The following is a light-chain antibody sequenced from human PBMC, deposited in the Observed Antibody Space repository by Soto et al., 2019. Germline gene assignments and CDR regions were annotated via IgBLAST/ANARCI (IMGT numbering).Light chain of an antibody. V-gene: IGKV1-6*01. Sequence: AIQLTQSPSSLSASVGDRVTITCRASQDIRNDLGWYQQKPGKAPKLLIYAAASLQSGVPSRFSGSGSGTDFTLTISSLQPEDFATYYCLQDFNYPWTFGQGTKVEIK. CDR1: QDIRND. J-gene: IGKJ1*01. CDR2: AAA. CDR3: LQDFNYPWT.